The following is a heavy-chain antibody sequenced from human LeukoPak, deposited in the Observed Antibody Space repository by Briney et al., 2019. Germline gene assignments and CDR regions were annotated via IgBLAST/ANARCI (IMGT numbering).Heavy chain of an antibody. Sequence: ASVKVSCKASGYTFIRNGISWGRQAPVQGVEWVGWISPYNENRKYLQKLEGRVTVSTDTSTSTAYMELRSLTSDDTAVYYCAREESIGRYQFLHDYWGQGTMVSDSS. CDR1: GYTFIRNG. V-gene: IGHV1-18*01. J-gene: IGHJ4*02. CDR2: ISPYNENR. D-gene: IGHD1-26*01. CDR3: AREESIGRYQFLHDY.